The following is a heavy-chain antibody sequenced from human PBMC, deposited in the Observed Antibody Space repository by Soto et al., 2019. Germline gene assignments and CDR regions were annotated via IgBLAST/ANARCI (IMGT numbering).Heavy chain of an antibody. D-gene: IGHD3-3*01. CDR3: ARRQYYAFYYSYGMDV. CDR1: GGTFSSYA. Sequence: SVKVSCKASGGTFSSYAISWVRQAPGQGLEWMGGIFPIFGTANYAQKFQGRVTITADKSTSTAYMELSSLRSEDTAVYYCARRQYYAFYYSYGMDVWGQGTTVTVSS. J-gene: IGHJ6*02. CDR2: IFPIFGTA. V-gene: IGHV1-69*06.